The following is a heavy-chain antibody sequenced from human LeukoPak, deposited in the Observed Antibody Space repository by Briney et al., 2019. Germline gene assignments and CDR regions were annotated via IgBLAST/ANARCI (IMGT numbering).Heavy chain of an antibody. J-gene: IGHJ4*02. Sequence: GGSLRLSCAASGFTFSHYGMHWVRQAPGKGLEWVAVIWNDGTNRYYGDSVKGRFTISRDDSKNTVYLQMNGLRAGDTAVYYCAKDAQRGFDYSNSLEYRGQGTLVTVSS. CDR2: IWNDGTNR. D-gene: IGHD4-11*01. CDR1: GFTFSHYG. CDR3: AKDAQRGFDYSNSLEY. V-gene: IGHV3-33*06.